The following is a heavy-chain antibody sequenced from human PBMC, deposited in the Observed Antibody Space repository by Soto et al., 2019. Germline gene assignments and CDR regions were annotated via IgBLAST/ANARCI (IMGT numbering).Heavy chain of an antibody. J-gene: IGHJ4*02. Sequence: GGSLRLSCAASGFTFSSYGMHWVRQAPGKGLEWVAVISYDGSNKYYADSVKGRFTISRDNSKNTLYLQMNSLRAEDTAVYYCAKAAETDYIWGSYRPATWYFDYWGQGTLVTVSS. CDR2: ISYDGSNK. CDR3: AKAAETDYIWGSYRPATWYFDY. CDR1: GFTFSSYG. D-gene: IGHD3-16*02. V-gene: IGHV3-30*18.